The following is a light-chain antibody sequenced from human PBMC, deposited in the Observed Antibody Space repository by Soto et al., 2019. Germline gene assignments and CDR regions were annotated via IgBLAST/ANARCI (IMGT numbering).Light chain of an antibody. V-gene: IGKV1-5*01. CDR2: DVA. J-gene: IGKJ4*01. CDR1: QGIDRW. CDR3: QQYNSYPLT. Sequence: DIQMTQSPSTLSASVGDRVTITCRASQGIDRWLAWYQQRPGRAPKLLIYDVANLETGVPSRFSGSGSETEFTLTISSLQPDDFAIYYCQQYNSYPLTFGGGTKVDIK.